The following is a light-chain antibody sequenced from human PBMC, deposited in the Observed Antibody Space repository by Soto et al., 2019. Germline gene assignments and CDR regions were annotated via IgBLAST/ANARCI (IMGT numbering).Light chain of an antibody. CDR3: QQRSNWIT. CDR1: QSISSN. CDR2: GAS. Sequence: EIVLTQSPGTLSLSPGEGATLSCWASQSISSNLAWYQQKAGQAPRLLIYGASTRATGIPARFSGSGSGTDFTLTISSVEPEDFAVYYCQQRSNWITFGQGTRLEIK. J-gene: IGKJ5*01. V-gene: IGKV3-11*01.